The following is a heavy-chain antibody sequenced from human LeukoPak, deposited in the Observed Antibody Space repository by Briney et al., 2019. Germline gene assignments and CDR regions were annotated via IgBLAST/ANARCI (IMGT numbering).Heavy chain of an antibody. D-gene: IGHD5/OR15-5a*01. V-gene: IGHV3-11*01. Sequence: GGSLRLSCAASGFTFSDYYMSWIRQAPGKGLEWVSYISSSGSTIYYADSVKGRFTISRDNSKNTLYLQMNSLRADDTAVYYCAKSLRVSTVDAFDIWGQGTMVTVSS. CDR1: GFTFSDYY. J-gene: IGHJ3*02. CDR2: ISSSGSTI. CDR3: AKSLRVSTVDAFDI.